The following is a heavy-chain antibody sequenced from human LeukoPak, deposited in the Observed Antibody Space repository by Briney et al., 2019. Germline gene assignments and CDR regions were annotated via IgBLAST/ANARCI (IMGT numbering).Heavy chain of an antibody. CDR2: IKQDGSEK. V-gene: IGHV3-7*01. J-gene: IGHJ4*02. D-gene: IGHD1-7*01. Sequence: SGGSLRLSCEGSGFTFSNYWMSWVRQAPGKGLEWVANIKQDGSEKYYVNSVKGRFTISRDNAKNSLYLQMNSLRAEDTAIYYCAREDDWNYEDYWGQGTLVTVSS. CDR3: AREDDWNYEDY. CDR1: GFTFSNYW.